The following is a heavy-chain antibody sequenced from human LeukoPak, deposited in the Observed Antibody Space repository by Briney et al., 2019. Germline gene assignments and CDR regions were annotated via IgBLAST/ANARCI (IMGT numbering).Heavy chain of an antibody. CDR1: GGSFSGYY. D-gene: IGHD3-22*01. J-gene: IGHJ4*02. V-gene: IGHV4-34*01. Sequence: KPSETLSLTCAVYGGSFSGYYWSWIRQPPGKGLEWIGEINHSGSTNYNPSLKSRVTISVDTSKNQFSLKLSSVTAADTAVYYCARWRDYYDSSGTSDYFDYWGQGTLVTVSS. CDR3: ARWRDYYDSSGTSDYFDY. CDR2: INHSGST.